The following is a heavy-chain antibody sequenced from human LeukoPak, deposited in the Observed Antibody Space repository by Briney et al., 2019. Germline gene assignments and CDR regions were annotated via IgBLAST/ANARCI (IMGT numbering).Heavy chain of an antibody. D-gene: IGHD3-9*01. V-gene: IGHV1-18*01. J-gene: IGHJ4*02. CDR1: GYTFTSYG. Sequence: ASVKVSCKASGYTFTSYGISRVRQAPGQGLEWMGWISAYNGNTNYAQKFQGRVTITADESTSTAYMELSSLRSEDTAVYYCARSPNYDILTGYYSHVDYWGQGTLVTVSS. CDR3: ARSPNYDILTGYYSHVDY. CDR2: ISAYNGNT.